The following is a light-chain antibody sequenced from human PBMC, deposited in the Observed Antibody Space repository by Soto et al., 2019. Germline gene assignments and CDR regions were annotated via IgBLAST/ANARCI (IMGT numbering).Light chain of an antibody. V-gene: IGLV2-14*03. CDR2: GVT. CDR3: GSFTSDXIYV. J-gene: IGLJ1*01. CDR1: HNDIGTYYY. Sequence: QSALAQPTSVSGSPVQSITISCTGNHNDIGTYYYFSWYQQHPGRAPRLLIYGVTNRPAGISDRFSASKSGLTASLTISGLQPEDEADYYCGSFTSDXIYVFGPGTKVXV.